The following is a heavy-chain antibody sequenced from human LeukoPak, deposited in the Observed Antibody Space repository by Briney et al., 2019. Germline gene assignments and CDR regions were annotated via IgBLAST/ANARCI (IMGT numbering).Heavy chain of an antibody. CDR3: AKDPGNNNWSYWYFDI. CDR2: ISGSGGST. D-gene: IGHD1-1*01. V-gene: IGHV3-23*01. J-gene: IGHJ2*01. CDR1: GFTFSSYA. Sequence: GGSLRLSCAASGFTFSSYAMAWVRQAPGKGLEWVSSISGSGGSTYYADSVKGRFTISRDNSKNTLYLQMNSLRAEDTAVYYCAKDPGNNNWSYWYFDIWGRGTLVSVSS.